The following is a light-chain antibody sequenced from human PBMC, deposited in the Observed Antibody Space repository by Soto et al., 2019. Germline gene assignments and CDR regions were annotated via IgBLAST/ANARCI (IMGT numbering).Light chain of an antibody. V-gene: IGLV2-14*03. J-gene: IGLJ1*01. Sequence: HSVLAQAASVSGAPGQSITISCTGTSSDVGGYNYVSWYQQHPGKAPKLMIYDVSDRPSGVSNRFSASKSGNTASLTISGLQAEDEADYYCCSYTSSSTPWVFGTGTKVTVL. CDR3: CSYTSSSTPWV. CDR1: SSDVGGYNY. CDR2: DVS.